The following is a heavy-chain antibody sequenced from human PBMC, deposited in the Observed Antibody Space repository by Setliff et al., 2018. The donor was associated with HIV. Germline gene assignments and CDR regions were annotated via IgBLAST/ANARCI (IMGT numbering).Heavy chain of an antibody. CDR2: IYTSGST. CDR3: AGGRGSSSSWPIDY. D-gene: IGHD6-13*01. CDR1: GGSISSGSYY. Sequence: PSETLSLTCTVSGGSISSGSYYWSWIRQPAGKGLEWIGYIYTSGSTNYNPSLKSRVTISIDTSKNQFSLKLGSVTAADTAVYFCAGGRGSSSSWPIDYWGQGTLVTVSS. J-gene: IGHJ4*02. V-gene: IGHV4-61*09.